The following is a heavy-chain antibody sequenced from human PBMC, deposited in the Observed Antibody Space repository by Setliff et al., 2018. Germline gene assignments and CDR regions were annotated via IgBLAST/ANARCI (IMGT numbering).Heavy chain of an antibody. D-gene: IGHD2-21*02. V-gene: IGHV1-3*01. CDR3: ASPTAIPH. CDR1: GYTFTNNV. CDR2: IHAGSGDT. Sequence: GASVKVSCKASGYTFTNNVIHWVRQAPGQRLEWMGWIHAGSGDTQYSQKFQGRVTITRDTSASTAYMELSSLRPEDTAVYYCASPTAIPHWGQGTLVTVSS. J-gene: IGHJ4*02.